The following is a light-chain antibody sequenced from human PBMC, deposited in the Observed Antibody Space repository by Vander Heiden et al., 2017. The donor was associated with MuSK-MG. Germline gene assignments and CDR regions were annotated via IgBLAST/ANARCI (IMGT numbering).Light chain of an antibody. Sequence: IQMTQSPSSLSASVGDRVTITCRASQTINNYLNWYQQKPEKAPNLLIYATSTLQTGVPSRFSGNGSGTDFTLSISRLQSEDAATYYCQQNFSNHAFGGGTKV. CDR1: QTINNY. CDR2: ATS. J-gene: IGKJ4*01. V-gene: IGKV1-39*01. CDR3: QQNFSNHA.